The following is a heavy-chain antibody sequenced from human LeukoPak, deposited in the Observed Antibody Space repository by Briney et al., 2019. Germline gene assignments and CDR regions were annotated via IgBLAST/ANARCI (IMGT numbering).Heavy chain of an antibody. J-gene: IGHJ4*02. CDR1: GFTFSSYA. Sequence: GGSLRLSCAASGFTFSSYAMSWVRQAPGKGLEWVSAISGSGGSTYYADSVKGRFTISRDNSKNTLYLQMNSLRAEDTAVYYCAKDAWTYCSSTSCSRVEYWGQGTLVTVSS. CDR2: ISGSGGST. D-gene: IGHD2-2*01. CDR3: AKDAWTYCSSTSCSRVEY. V-gene: IGHV3-23*01.